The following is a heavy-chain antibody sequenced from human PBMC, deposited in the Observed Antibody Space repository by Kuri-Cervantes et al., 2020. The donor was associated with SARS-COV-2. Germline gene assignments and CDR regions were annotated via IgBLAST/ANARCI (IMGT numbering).Heavy chain of an antibody. CDR3: ASTGRRYCSSTSCSFDY. CDR2: INHSGST. V-gene: IGHV4-34*01. J-gene: IGHJ4*02. Sequence: ESLKISCAVYGGSFSGYYWSWIRQPPGKGLEWIGEINHSGSTNYNPSLKSRVTISVDTSKNQLSLKLSSVTAADTAVYYCASTGRRYCSSTSCSFDYWGQGTLVTVSS. CDR1: GGSFSGYY. D-gene: IGHD2-2*01.